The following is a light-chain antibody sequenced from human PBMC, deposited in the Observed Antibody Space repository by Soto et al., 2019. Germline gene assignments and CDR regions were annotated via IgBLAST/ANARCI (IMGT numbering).Light chain of an antibody. V-gene: IGLV2-14*03. CDR1: SSDIGAYNY. CDR3: SSHTTSNTVV. Sequence: QSALTQPASVSGSPGQSITISCTGTSSDIGAYNYVSWYQHHPGKVPKLMFYDVSYRPSGVSNRFSGSKSGNTASLTISGLQAEDEADYYCSSHTTSNTVVFGGGTKLTVL. CDR2: DVS. J-gene: IGLJ2*01.